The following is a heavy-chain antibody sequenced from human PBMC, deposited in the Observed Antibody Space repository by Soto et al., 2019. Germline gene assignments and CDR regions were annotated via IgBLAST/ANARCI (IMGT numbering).Heavy chain of an antibody. D-gene: IGHD4-17*01. CDR1: GFSFSTYW. CDR3: GRGGGDYGDYLDY. Sequence: ELQLVESGGGLVQPGGSLRLSCVASGFSFSTYWMHWVRQAPGKGLVWVSRINTAGTTTPYADSVTGRFTISRDNAKNTLYLQMTSMKAADTAVYSCGRGGGDYGDYLDYWGQGALVTVSS. J-gene: IGHJ4*02. V-gene: IGHV3-74*01. CDR2: INTAGTTT.